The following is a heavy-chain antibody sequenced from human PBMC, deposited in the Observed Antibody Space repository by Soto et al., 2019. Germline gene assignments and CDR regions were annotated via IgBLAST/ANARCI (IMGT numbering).Heavy chain of an antibody. CDR2: IYHTGTT. J-gene: IGHJ4*02. D-gene: IGHD3-10*01. CDR1: GGSIASIYH. CDR3: ARTGNYYGSGSYSTFDY. Sequence: LSLTCAVSGGSIASIYHWAWIRQPPGRGLEWVASIYHTGTTYYNPSLKSRVTISVDTSKNQFSLKLSSVTAAYTAVYYCARTGNYYGSGSYSTFDYWGRGTLVTVSS. V-gene: IGHV4-38-2*01.